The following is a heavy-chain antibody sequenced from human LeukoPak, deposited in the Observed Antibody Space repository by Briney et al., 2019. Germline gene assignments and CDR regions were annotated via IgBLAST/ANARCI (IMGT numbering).Heavy chain of an antibody. Sequence: KTGGSLRLSCAPSGFTFSSYSMNRVRQAPGKGLEWVSSISSSSSYIYYADSVKGRFTISRDNAKNSLYLQMNSLRAEDTAVYYCASSRGAVAANADWYFDLWGRGTLVTVSS. J-gene: IGHJ2*01. D-gene: IGHD6-19*01. CDR1: GFTFSSYS. CDR3: ASSRGAVAANADWYFDL. CDR2: ISSSSSYI. V-gene: IGHV3-21*01.